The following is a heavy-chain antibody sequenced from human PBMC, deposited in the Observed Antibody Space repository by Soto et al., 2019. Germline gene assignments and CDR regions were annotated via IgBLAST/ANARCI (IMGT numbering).Heavy chain of an antibody. CDR1: GGSISSSSYY. Sequence: SETLSLTCTVSGGSISSSSYYWGWIRQPPGKGLEWIGSIYYSGSTYYNPSLKSRVTISVDTSKNQFSLKLSSVTAADTAVYYCARHLRMTTVGYYWGQGTLVTVSS. J-gene: IGHJ4*02. CDR3: ARHLRMTTVGYY. V-gene: IGHV4-39*01. D-gene: IGHD4-17*01. CDR2: IYYSGST.